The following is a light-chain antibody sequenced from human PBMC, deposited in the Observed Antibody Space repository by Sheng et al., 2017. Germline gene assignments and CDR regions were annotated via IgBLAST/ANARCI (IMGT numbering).Light chain of an antibody. CDR2: KAS. V-gene: IGKV1-5*03. Sequence: DIQMTQTPSTLSASVGDRVTITCRASQSISSWLAWYQQRPGKAPRLLIYKASNLESGVPSRFSGGGSETDFTLTISSLQPEDFATYFCQQGYSTLITFGQGTRLEIK. J-gene: IGKJ5*01. CDR1: QSISSW. CDR3: QQGYSTLIT.